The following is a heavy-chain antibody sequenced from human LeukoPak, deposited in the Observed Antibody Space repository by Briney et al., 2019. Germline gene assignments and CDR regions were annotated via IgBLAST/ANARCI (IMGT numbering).Heavy chain of an antibody. J-gene: IGHJ4*02. CDR2: ISSNGGST. D-gene: IGHD3-10*01. V-gene: IGHV3-64*01. CDR1: GFTFSSYA. CDR3: AKHYYGSGIFGY. Sequence: PGGSLRLSCAASGFTFSSYAMHWVRQAPGKGLEYVSAISSNGGSTYYANSVKGRFTISRDNSKNTLYLQMGSLRAEDMAVYYCAKHYYGSGIFGYWGQGTLVTVSS.